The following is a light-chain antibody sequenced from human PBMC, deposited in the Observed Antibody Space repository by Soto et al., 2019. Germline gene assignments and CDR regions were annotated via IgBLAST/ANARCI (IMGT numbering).Light chain of an antibody. CDR1: QNISIN. J-gene: IGKJ2*01. CDR3: QQLNSYPYT. CDR2: AAS. Sequence: DIPLTQSPSFLSASVGDRATITCRASQNISINLAWYQQKPGKAPTLLIHAASTMQSGVPSRFSGSGSGTEFPLTITSLQPEDFASYYCQQLNSYPYTFGQGTKLEIK. V-gene: IGKV1-9*01.